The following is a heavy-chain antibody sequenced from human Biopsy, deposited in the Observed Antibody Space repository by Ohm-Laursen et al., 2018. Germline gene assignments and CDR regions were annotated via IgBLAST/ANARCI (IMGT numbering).Heavy chain of an antibody. V-gene: IGHV3-23*01. CDR1: GFTFHTYA. CDR2: IDVSDYNT. CDR3: VKQWGGYNFDS. Sequence: SLRLSCAASGFTFHTYAMSWVRQAPGKGLEWVAHIDVSDYNTYYADSVRGRFTISRDNSKQMVHLEINSLTAGDTAVYYCVKQWGGYNFDSWGQGTLVTVSS. J-gene: IGHJ5*01. D-gene: IGHD1-14*01.